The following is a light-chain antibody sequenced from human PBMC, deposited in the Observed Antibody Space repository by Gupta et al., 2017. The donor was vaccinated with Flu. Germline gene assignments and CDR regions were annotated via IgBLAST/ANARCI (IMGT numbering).Light chain of an antibody. J-gene: IGKJ1*01. CDR2: AAS. Sequence: PSSLSASVGDRVTITCRASQSISSYLNWYQQKPGKAPRLLINAASSLQTGVPSRFSGSGSGTDFTVTINSLQPEDFATYHCQQSYSSPQTFGQGTKVE. CDR1: QSISSY. CDR3: QQSYSSPQT. V-gene: IGKV1-39*01.